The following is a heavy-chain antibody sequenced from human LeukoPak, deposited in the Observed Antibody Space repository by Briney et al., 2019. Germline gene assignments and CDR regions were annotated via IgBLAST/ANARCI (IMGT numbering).Heavy chain of an antibody. V-gene: IGHV4-59*12. D-gene: IGHD2-21*01. CDR3: ARDPNCGGDCYPAGDY. Sequence: SETLSLTCTVSGGSISSYYWSWIRQPPGKGLEWIGYIYYSGSTNYNPSLKSRVTISVDRSKNQFSLKLSSVTAADTAVYYCARDPNCGGDCYPAGDYWGQGTLVTVSS. J-gene: IGHJ4*02. CDR2: IYYSGST. CDR1: GGSISSYY.